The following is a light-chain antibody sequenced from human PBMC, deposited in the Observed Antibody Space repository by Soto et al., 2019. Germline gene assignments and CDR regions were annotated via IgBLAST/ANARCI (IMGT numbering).Light chain of an antibody. CDR2: GAS. CDR3: QQYGITSLT. J-gene: IGKJ1*01. Sequence: EIVLTQSPGTLSLSPGEGATLSCRATQSVSTNFFAWDQQKPGQAPRLLIYGASNRATGIPDRFSGSGSGTDFTLTISRLEPEDFAVYYCQQYGITSLTFGQGTKVEIK. V-gene: IGKV3-20*01. CDR1: QSVSTNF.